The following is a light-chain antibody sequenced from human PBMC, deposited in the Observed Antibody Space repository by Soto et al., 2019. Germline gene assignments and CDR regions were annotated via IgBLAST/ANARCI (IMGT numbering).Light chain of an antibody. CDR1: KSVSNNF. J-gene: IGKJ4*01. CDR3: EQYGGSPLVT. Sequence: EVVLTQSPATLSLSPGDIATLSCRASKSVSNNFLAWYQQKPGQTPRLLIYVASNRSTGIQDRFSGTGSGTDFTLTITRLEPEDFAVYYCEQYGGSPLVTFGGGTKVEI. V-gene: IGKV3-20*01. CDR2: VAS.